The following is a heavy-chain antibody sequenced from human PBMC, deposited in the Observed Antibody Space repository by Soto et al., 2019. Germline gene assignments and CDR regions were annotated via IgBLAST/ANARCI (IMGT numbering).Heavy chain of an antibody. J-gene: IGHJ5*02. CDR1: GYTFTSYY. V-gene: IGHV1-46*01. CDR2: INPSGGST. D-gene: IGHD3-22*01. Sequence: ASVKVSCKASGYTFTSYYMHWVRQAPGQGLEWMGIINPSGGSTSYAQKFQGRVTMTRDTSTSTVYMELSSLRSEDTAVYYCARDRGLVILGYNWFDPWGQGTLVTVSS. CDR3: ARDRGLVILGYNWFDP.